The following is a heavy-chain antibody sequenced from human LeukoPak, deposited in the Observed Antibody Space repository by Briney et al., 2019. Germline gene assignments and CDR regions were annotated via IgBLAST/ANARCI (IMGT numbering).Heavy chain of an antibody. J-gene: IGHJ4*02. CDR1: GFTFDDYG. Sequence: GGSLRLSCAASGFTFDDYGMTWVRLTPGKGLEWVSGINWNGGNTGYADSVKGRFTISRDNANNSLYLQMNSLRAEDTALYYCAKVASNYDFDYWGQGTLVTVSS. V-gene: IGHV3-20*04. D-gene: IGHD4-11*01. CDR3: AKVASNYDFDY. CDR2: INWNGGNT.